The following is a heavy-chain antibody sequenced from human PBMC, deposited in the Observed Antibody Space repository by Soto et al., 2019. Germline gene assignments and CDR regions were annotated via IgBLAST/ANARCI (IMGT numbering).Heavy chain of an antibody. CDR2: IYYSGST. CDR3: ARLSLISDYVRN. CDR1: GGSISSSSYY. J-gene: IGHJ4*02. V-gene: IGHV4-39*01. Sequence: QLQLQESGPGLVKPSETLSLTCTVSGGSISSSSYYWGWIRQPPGKGLEWIGSIYYSGSTYYNPSLKSRVTISVDTSKNQFSLKLSSVTAADTAVYYCARLSLISDYVRNWGQGTLVTVSS. D-gene: IGHD5-12*01.